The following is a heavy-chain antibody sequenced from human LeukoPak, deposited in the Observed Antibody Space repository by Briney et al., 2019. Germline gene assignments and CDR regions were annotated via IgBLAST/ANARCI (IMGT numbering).Heavy chain of an antibody. Sequence: GGSLRLSCAASGFTFDDYGMSWVRQAPGKGLEWVSAISGSGGSTYYADSVKGRFTISRDNSKNTLYLQMNSLRAEDTAVYYCAKGLWRDGYNPEYFQHWGQGTLVTVSS. CDR3: AKGLWRDGYNPEYFQH. CDR2: ISGSGGST. CDR1: GFTFDDYG. J-gene: IGHJ1*01. V-gene: IGHV3-23*01. D-gene: IGHD5-24*01.